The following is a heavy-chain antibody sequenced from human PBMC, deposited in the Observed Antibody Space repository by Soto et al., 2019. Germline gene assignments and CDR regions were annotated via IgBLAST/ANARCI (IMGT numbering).Heavy chain of an antibody. CDR2: INHSGST. V-gene: IGHV4-34*01. Sequence: SETLSLTCAVYGGSFSGYYWSWIRQPPGKGLEWIGEINHSGSTNYNPSLKSRVTISVDTSKNQFSLKLSSVTAADTAVYYCATCGSSGYYGSGSYSWFDPWGKGTLVTVSS. CDR1: GGSFSGYY. D-gene: IGHD3-10*01. CDR3: ATCGSSGYYGSGSYSWFDP. J-gene: IGHJ5*02.